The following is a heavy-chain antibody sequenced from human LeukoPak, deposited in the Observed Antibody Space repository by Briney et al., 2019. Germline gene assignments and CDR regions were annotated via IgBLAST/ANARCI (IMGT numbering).Heavy chain of an antibody. J-gene: IGHJ4*02. Sequence: ASVKVSCKASGYTFTGYYMHWVRQAPGQGLEWMGWINPDSGGTNSAQKFQGRVTMTRDTSIGTVYMELSRLRSDDTAVYYCARALNLWNVDFDYWGQGTLVTVSS. V-gene: IGHV1-2*02. D-gene: IGHD3-3*01. CDR3: ARALNLWNVDFDY. CDR2: INPDSGGT. CDR1: GYTFTGYY.